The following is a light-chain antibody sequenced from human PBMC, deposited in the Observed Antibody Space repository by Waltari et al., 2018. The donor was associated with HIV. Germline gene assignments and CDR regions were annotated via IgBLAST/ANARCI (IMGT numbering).Light chain of an antibody. CDR1: QSLLHSNGYNY. CDR3: MQARQTPWT. J-gene: IGKJ1*01. V-gene: IGKV2-28*01. Sequence: DIVMTQSPLSLPVTPGAPASISRRSSQSLLHSNGYNYVAWYLPKPGQSPQLLRYLGSNRASGVPDRVGSSGAGTDFTLKISRVEAEDVGLYYCMQARQTPWTFGQGTKVKIK. CDR2: LGS.